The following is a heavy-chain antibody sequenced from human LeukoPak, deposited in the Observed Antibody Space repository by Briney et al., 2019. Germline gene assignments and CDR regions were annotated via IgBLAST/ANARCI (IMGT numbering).Heavy chain of an antibody. CDR3: ARRALGKDWFDP. V-gene: IGHV4-39*01. CDR2: IYYSGKT. J-gene: IGHJ5*02. D-gene: IGHD1-26*01. CDR1: GDSISSSNYY. Sequence: SETLSLTCTVSGDSISSSNYYWGWIRQPPGKGLEWIAIIYYSGKTYYNPSPKSRVSISVDTSNNQFSLKLSSVSAADTAVYYCARRALGKDWFDPWGQGTLVTVPS.